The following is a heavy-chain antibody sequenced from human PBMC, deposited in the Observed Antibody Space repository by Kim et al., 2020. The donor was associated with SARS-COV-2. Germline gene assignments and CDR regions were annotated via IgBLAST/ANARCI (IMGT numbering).Heavy chain of an antibody. Sequence: GGSLRLSCAASGFTFSSYAMSWVRQAPGKGLEWVSVIYSGGSSTYYADSVKGRFTISRDNSKNTLYLQMNSLRAEDTAIYYCAKNYPNFRNSGYDGISLLDYWGQGTLVTVSS. J-gene: IGHJ4*02. CDR1: GFTFSSYA. V-gene: IGHV3-23*03. CDR3: AKNYPNFRNSGYDGISLLDY. CDR2: IYSGGSST. D-gene: IGHD5-12*01.